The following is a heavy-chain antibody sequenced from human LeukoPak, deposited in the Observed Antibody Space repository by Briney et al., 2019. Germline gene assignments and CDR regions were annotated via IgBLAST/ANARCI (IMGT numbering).Heavy chain of an antibody. J-gene: IGHJ6*02. D-gene: IGHD2-2*02. V-gene: IGHV4/OR15-8*01. CDR2: IYHNGTP. Sequence: SETLSLTCGVSVGSISSGNWWSWVRQSPGKGLECIGEIYHNGTPNYNPSLKSRVTISADTFKNHFSLKLTSVTAADTAVYYCATAPILRGEGGEHYKYGMDVWGQGTTVIVSS. CDR3: ATAPILRGEGGEHYKYGMDV. CDR1: VGSISSGNW.